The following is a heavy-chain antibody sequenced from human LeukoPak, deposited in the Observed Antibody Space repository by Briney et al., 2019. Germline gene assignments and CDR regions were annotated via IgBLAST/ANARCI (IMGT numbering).Heavy chain of an antibody. CDR1: GGSISSSY. D-gene: IGHD5/OR15-5a*01. J-gene: IGHJ6*03. CDR2: IYTSGST. Sequence: SETLSLTCTVSGGSISSSYWNWIRQSAGKGLEWIGRIYTSGSTNYNPSLKSRVTISVDKSKNQFSLKLSSVTAADTAMYYCARDLPCVGYYYYYMDVWGKGTTVTVSS. CDR3: ARDLPCVGYYYYYMDV. V-gene: IGHV4-4*07.